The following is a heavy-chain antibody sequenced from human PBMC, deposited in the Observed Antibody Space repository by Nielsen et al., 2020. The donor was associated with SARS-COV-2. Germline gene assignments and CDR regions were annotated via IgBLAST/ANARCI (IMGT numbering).Heavy chain of an antibody. Sequence: GESLKISCSASGFTFSSYAIHWVRQAPGKGLEWVSAISESGGATYYTDSVKGRFTISRDNSRNTLYLEMNSLRADDTAVYYCAKHEGEDWGQGTLATVSS. D-gene: IGHD3-10*01. CDR3: AKHEGED. J-gene: IGHJ1*01. CDR2: ISESGGAT. V-gene: IGHV3-23*01. CDR1: GFTFSSYA.